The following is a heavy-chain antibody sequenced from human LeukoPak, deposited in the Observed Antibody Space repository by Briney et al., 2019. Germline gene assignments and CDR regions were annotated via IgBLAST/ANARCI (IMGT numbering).Heavy chain of an antibody. CDR2: ISAYNGNT. CDR3: ARGDGYDSFDY. Sequence: GSSVKVSCKASGGTFSSYTISWVRQAPGQGLEWMGWISAYNGNTNYAQKLQGRVTMTTDTSTSTAYMELRSLRSDDTAVYYCARGDGYDSFDYWGQGTLVTVSS. V-gene: IGHV1-18*01. J-gene: IGHJ4*02. D-gene: IGHD5-12*01. CDR1: GGTFSSYT.